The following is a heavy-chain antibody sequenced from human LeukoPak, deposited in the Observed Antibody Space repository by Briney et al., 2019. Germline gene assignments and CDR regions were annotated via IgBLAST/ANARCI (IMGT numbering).Heavy chain of an antibody. CDR3: ARAGPALAEPAALEEYYYYGMDV. J-gene: IGHJ6*04. D-gene: IGHD2-2*01. CDR1: GYTFTSYA. Sequence: ASVKVSCKASGYTFTSYAMHWVRQAPGQRLEWMGWINAGNGNTKYSQKFQGRVTIARDTSASTAYMELSSLRSEDTAVYYCARAGPALAEPAALEEYYYYGMDVWGKGTTVTVSS. CDR2: INAGNGNT. V-gene: IGHV1-3*01.